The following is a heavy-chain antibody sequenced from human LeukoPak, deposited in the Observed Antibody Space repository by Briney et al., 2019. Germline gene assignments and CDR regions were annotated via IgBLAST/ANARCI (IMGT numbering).Heavy chain of an antibody. J-gene: IGHJ4*02. CDR1: GFTFSSYA. Sequence: GGSLRLSCAASGFTFSSYAMSWLRQAPGKGLEWVSAISGSGSSTYYADSVKGLFTISRDNSKHTLYLQMNRLRAEETAVYYSAKEYRWRDMCYFDYWGQGTLVTVSS. V-gene: IGHV3-23*01. CDR3: AKEYRWRDMCYFDY. D-gene: IGHD1-26*01. CDR2: ISGSGSST.